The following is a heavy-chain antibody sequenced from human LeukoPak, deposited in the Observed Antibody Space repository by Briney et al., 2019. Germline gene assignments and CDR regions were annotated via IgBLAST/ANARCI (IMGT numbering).Heavy chain of an antibody. D-gene: IGHD4-17*01. Sequence: SETLSLTCAVYGGSFSGYYWSWIRQPPGKGLEWIGEIYHSGSTNYNPSLKSRVTISVDKSKNQFSLKLSSVTAADTAVYYCARDKYGDYGAFDYWGQGTLVTVSS. J-gene: IGHJ4*02. CDR2: IYHSGST. V-gene: IGHV4-34*01. CDR3: ARDKYGDYGAFDY. CDR1: GGSFSGYY.